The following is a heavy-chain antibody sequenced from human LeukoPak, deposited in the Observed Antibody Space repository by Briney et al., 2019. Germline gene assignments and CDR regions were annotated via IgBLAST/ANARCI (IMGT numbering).Heavy chain of an antibody. CDR1: GFTFSSYG. J-gene: IGHJ3*02. D-gene: IGHD6-19*01. Sequence: PGGSLRLSCAASGFTFSSYGMHWVRQAPGKGLEWVAVIWYDGSNKYYADSVKGRFTISRDNSKNTLYPQMNSLRAEDTAVYYCASNLVAGTFDIWGQGTMVTVSS. CDR3: ASNLVAGTFDI. CDR2: IWYDGSNK. V-gene: IGHV3-33*01.